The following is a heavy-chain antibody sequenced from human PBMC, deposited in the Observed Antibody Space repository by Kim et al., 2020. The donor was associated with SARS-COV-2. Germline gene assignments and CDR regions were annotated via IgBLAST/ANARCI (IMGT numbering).Heavy chain of an antibody. CDR2: IYYSGST. CDR1: GGSISSYY. V-gene: IGHV4-59*01. Sequence: SETLSLTCTVSGGSISSYYWSWIRQPPGKGLEWIGYIYYSGSTNYNPSLKSRVTISVDTSKNQFSLKLSSVTAADTAVYYCARELYRAAAGTYYYYYGMDVWGQGTTVTVSS. CDR3: ARELYRAAAGTYYYYYGMDV. J-gene: IGHJ6*02. D-gene: IGHD6-13*01.